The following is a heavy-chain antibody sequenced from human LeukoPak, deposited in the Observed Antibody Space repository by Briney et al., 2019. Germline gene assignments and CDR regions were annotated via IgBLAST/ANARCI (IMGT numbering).Heavy chain of an antibody. J-gene: IGHJ3*01. Sequence: SQTLSLTCAISGDSVSSNSAAWNWIRQSPSRGLEWLGRTYYRSKWYNDYAVSVKSRITINPDTSKNQFSLQLNSVTPEDTAVYCCARERISMVRGAGDTFDVWGQGTMVTVSS. V-gene: IGHV6-1*01. D-gene: IGHD3-10*01. CDR2: TYYRSKWYN. CDR1: GDSVSSNSAA. CDR3: ARERISMVRGAGDTFDV.